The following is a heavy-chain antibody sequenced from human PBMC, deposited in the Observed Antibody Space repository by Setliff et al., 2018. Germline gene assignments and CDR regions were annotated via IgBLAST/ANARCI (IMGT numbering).Heavy chain of an antibody. CDR2: IYTKGSI. V-gene: IGHV4-4*08. J-gene: IGHJ4*02. CDR1: GGSMTDFF. CDR3: ARGLNTESWSPLY. Sequence: SETLSLTCSVAGGSMTDFFWHWIRQSPGKGLEWIGYIYTKGSINYNPSLRSRVTMSVDRSRNQFPLTLRSVTAADMAVYYCARGLNTESWSPLYWSPGTLVTVSS.